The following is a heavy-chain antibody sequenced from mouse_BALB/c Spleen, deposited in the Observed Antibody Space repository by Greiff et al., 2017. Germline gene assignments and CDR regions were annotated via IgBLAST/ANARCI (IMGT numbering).Heavy chain of an antibody. J-gene: IGHJ2*01. Sequence: SGAELVRPGSSVKISCKASGYAFSSYWMNWVKQRPGQGLEWIGQIYPGDGDTNYNGKFKGKATLTADKSSSTAYMQLSSLTSEDSAVYFCARLSLYYFDYWGQGTTLTVSS. CDR3: ARLSLYYFDY. CDR2: IYPGDGDT. CDR1: GYAFSSYW. V-gene: IGHV1-80*01.